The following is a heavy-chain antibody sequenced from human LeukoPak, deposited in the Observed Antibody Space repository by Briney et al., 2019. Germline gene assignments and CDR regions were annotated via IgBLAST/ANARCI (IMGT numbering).Heavy chain of an antibody. J-gene: IGHJ6*03. CDR3: ARDLFRVGATRYYYMDV. CDR2: IYYSGST. V-gene: IGHV4-59*12. D-gene: IGHD1-26*01. Sequence: SETLSLTCTVSGGSISSYYWSWIRQPPGKGLEWIGYIYYSGSTNYNPSLKSRVTISVDTSKNQFSLKLSSVTAADTAVYYCARDLFRVGATRYYYMDVWGKGTTVTVSS. CDR1: GGSISSYY.